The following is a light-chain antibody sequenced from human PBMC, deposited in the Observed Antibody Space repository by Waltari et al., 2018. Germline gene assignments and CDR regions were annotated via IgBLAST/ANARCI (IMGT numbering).Light chain of an antibody. V-gene: IGKV3-15*01. J-gene: IGKJ2*01. CDR1: QSVDSN. CDR2: GAS. CDR3: QQYYNWPYT. Sequence: EIVMTQSPATLSVSPGERATLSCRASQSVDSNLAWYQQKPGQPPRPLLYGASTRATGVPARFSGSGSGTEFTLTISSLQSADLAVYYCQQYYNWPYTFGQGTKLEIK.